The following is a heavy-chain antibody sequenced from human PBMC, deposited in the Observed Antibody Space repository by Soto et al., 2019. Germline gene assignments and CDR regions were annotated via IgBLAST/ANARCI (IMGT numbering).Heavy chain of an antibody. V-gene: IGHV4-4*02. CDR3: ARVMGVASGGPLDF. Sequence: PSETLSLTCAVSGVSITSPNRWSWLRRSPGKGLEWIGEIYHSGNTNYNPSLGTPVTISIDKSKNHFSLQLTSVTAADTAMYYCARVMGVASGGPLDFWGQGTLVTASS. D-gene: IGHD2-15*01. CDR1: GVSITSPNR. CDR2: IYHSGNT. J-gene: IGHJ4*02.